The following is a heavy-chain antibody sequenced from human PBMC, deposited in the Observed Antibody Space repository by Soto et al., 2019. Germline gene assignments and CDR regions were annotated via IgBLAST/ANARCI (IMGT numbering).Heavy chain of an antibody. CDR3: AKGGEGSCSRTSCLYFSDS. CDR1: GFTFRTYA. V-gene: IGHV3-23*01. CDR2: ISDSGTT. D-gene: IGHD2-2*01. Sequence: EVQLLESGGGLVQPGGSLRLSCAASGFTFRTYAMSWVRQATGKGLEWVSTISDSGTTYYANSVKGRFTISRDNSRNTLDLQMNSLRVEDTAVYYCAKGGEGSCSRTSCLYFSDSWGQGTRVTVSS. J-gene: IGHJ5*02.